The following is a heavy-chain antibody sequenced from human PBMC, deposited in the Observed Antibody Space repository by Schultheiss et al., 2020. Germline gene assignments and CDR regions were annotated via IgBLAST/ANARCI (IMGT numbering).Heavy chain of an antibody. V-gene: IGHV3-23*01. Sequence: GGSLRLSCAASGFTFSSFSMNWVRQAPGKGLEWVSAISGSGGSTYYADSVKGRFTISRDNSKNTLYLQMNSLRAEDTAVYYCAKMITMVPGYYFDYWGQGTLVTVSS. CDR2: ISGSGGST. CDR3: AKMITMVPGYYFDY. J-gene: IGHJ4*02. CDR1: GFTFSSFS. D-gene: IGHD3-10*01.